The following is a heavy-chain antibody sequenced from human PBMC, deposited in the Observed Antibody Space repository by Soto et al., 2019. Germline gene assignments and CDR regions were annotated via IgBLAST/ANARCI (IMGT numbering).Heavy chain of an antibody. D-gene: IGHD3-10*01. CDR2: ISGSGGST. Sequence: GGSLRLSCAASGFTFSSYAMSWVRQAPGKGLEWVSAISGSGGSTYYADSVKGRFTISRDNSKNTLYLQMNSLRAEDTAVYYCAKGLWFGELFPAGYFDYWGQGTLVTVSS. CDR3: AKGLWFGELFPAGYFDY. CDR1: GFTFSSYA. V-gene: IGHV3-23*01. J-gene: IGHJ4*02.